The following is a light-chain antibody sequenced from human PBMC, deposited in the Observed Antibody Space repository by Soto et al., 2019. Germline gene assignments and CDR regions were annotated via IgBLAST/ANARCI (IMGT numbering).Light chain of an antibody. V-gene: IGLV2-14*01. CDR1: SSDVGAYNF. Sequence: QSVLTQPASVSGSPGQSITISCTGTSSDVGAYNFVSWYQQHPGKAPKLMIYDVNNRPSGVSDRFSGSKSGNTASLTISGLRVEDEADYYCNSYTSSSTSYVFGTGTKVTVL. J-gene: IGLJ1*01. CDR3: NSYTSSSTSYV. CDR2: DVN.